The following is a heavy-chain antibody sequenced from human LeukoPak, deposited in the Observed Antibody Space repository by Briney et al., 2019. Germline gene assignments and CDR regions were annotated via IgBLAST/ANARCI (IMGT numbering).Heavy chain of an antibody. CDR2: IYYSGST. D-gene: IGHD3-10*01. CDR3: ARDLYGSGSYYIPGAFDI. V-gene: IGHV4-59*12. Sequence: SETLSLTCTVSGGSISSYYWSWIRQPPGKGLEWIGYIYYSGSTNYNPSLKSRVTISVDRSKNQFSLKLSSVTAADTAVYYCARDLYGSGSYYIPGAFDIWGQGTMVTVSS. CDR1: GGSISSYY. J-gene: IGHJ3*02.